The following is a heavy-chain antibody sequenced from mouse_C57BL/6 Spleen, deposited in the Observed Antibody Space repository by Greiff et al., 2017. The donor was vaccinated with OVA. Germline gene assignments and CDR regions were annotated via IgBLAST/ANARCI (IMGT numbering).Heavy chain of an antibody. CDR3: ARGGAQATFDY. CDR2: IYPRSGNT. Sequence: VQLQQSGAELARPGASVKLSCKASGYTFTSYGISWVKQRTGQGLEWIGEIYPRSGNTYYNEKVKGKATLTADKSSSTAYMELRSLTSEDSAVFFCARGGAQATFDYWGQGTTLTVSS. J-gene: IGHJ2*01. D-gene: IGHD3-2*02. CDR1: GYTFTSYG. V-gene: IGHV1-81*01.